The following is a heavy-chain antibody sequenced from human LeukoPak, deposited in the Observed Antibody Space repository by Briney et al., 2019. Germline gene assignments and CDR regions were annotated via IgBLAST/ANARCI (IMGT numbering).Heavy chain of an antibody. Sequence: PSGTLSLICAVSGGSISSSNWWSWVRQPPGKGLEWIGYIYYSGSTNYNPALKSRVTISEDTSKNQISLKLSSVTAADTAVYYCARVRGYYDSSGYDYWGQGTLVTVSS. CDR2: IYYSGST. V-gene: IGHV4-4*02. CDR1: GGSISSSNW. CDR3: ARVRGYYDSSGYDY. J-gene: IGHJ4*02. D-gene: IGHD3-22*01.